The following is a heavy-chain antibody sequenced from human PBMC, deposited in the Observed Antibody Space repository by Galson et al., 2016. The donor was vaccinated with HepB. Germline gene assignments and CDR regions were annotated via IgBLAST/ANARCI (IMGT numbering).Heavy chain of an antibody. Sequence: SETLSLTCTVSDGAISGYYWSWIRQPPGKGLEWIGYIYYSGSTNYNPSLKSRVTISVDTSKNQVSLKLRSVTAADTAVYSCARGLFFYASGMFDPWGQGTLVTVSS. CDR3: ARGLFFYASGMFDP. J-gene: IGHJ5*02. D-gene: IGHD2/OR15-2a*01. V-gene: IGHV4-59*01. CDR2: IYYSGST. CDR1: DGAISGYY.